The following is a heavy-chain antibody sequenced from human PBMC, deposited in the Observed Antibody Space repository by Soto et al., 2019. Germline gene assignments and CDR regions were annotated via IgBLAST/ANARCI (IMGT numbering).Heavy chain of an antibody. Sequence: QVQLQQWGAGLLKPSETLSLTCAVYGGSFSGYYWSWIRQPPGKGLEWIGEINHSGSTNYNPSLKSRVTLAVDPSKNQFALKLSSVTAADTAVYYCARGPGIAAAGTLDYWGQGTLVTVSS. D-gene: IGHD6-13*01. CDR1: GGSFSGYY. CDR2: INHSGST. V-gene: IGHV4-34*01. CDR3: ARGPGIAAAGTLDY. J-gene: IGHJ4*02.